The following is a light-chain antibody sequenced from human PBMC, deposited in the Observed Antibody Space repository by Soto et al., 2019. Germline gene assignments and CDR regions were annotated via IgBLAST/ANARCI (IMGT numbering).Light chain of an antibody. J-gene: IGKJ2*01. Sequence: EIVLTQSPATLSLSPGERATLSCRASQSVSSYLAWYQQKPGQAPRLLIYDASYRATGISDKFSGSGSGTDFSLTISRLEPEDSAVYYCHQYHSPPQTFGQGTKVDIK. V-gene: IGKV3-11*01. CDR3: HQYHSPPQT. CDR2: DAS. CDR1: QSVSSY.